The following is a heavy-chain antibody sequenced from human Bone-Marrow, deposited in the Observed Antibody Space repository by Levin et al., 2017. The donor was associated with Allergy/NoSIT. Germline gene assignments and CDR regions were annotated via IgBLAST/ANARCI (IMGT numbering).Heavy chain of an antibody. Sequence: GGSLRLSCAASGLTYTTYGTHWVRQAPGKGLEWVAVIWNDGINKYYSDAVKGRFTISRDMSTNTVYLEMSSLRAEDTALYYCARDYFLDYWGQGTLVTVSS. D-gene: IGHD2/OR15-2a*01. CDR1: GLTYTTYG. CDR3: ARDYFLDY. CDR2: IWNDGINK. J-gene: IGHJ4*02. V-gene: IGHV3-33*01.